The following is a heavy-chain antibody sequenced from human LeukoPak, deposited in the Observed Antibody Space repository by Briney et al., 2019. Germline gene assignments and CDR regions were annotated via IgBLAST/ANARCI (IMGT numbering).Heavy chain of an antibody. D-gene: IGHD2-15*01. CDR1: GDSTSSYS. CDR3: AKEGRSSTPGY. J-gene: IGHJ4*02. Sequence: SETLSLTCTVSGDSTSSYSWSWIRQPAGKGLEWIGRISASGGSKYNPSLKSRVTMSLDTSKNQFSLDLNSVTAADTAVYYCAKEGRSSTPGYWGQGTLVTVSS. V-gene: IGHV4-4*07. CDR2: ISASGGS.